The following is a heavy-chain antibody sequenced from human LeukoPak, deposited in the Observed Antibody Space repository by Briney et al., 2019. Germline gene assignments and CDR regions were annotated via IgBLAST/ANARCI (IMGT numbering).Heavy chain of an antibody. J-gene: IGHJ4*02. V-gene: IGHV4-31*03. CDR3: ARGQWPRE. D-gene: IGHD6-19*01. CDR1: GDSISHGGHY. Sequence: SETLSLTCKVSGDSISHGGHYWIWIRQRPGEGLEWIGYIYYSGTTYYNPSLRSRLTISLHTSENQFSLTLSSVTAADTAVYYCARGQWPREWGQGTLVTVSS. CDR2: IYYSGTT.